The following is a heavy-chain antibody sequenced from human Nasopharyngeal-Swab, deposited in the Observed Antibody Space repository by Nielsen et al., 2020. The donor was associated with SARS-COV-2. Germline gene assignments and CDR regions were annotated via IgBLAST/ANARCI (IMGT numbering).Heavy chain of an antibody. J-gene: IGHJ5*02. CDR2: INHSGST. Sequence: WIPQPPGKGLEWIGEINHSGSTNYNPSLKSRLTISVDTSKNQFSLKLSSVTAADTAVYYCARGLPMVRGVIRTSWFDPWGQGTLVTVSS. CDR3: ARGLPMVRGVIRTSWFDP. D-gene: IGHD3-10*01. V-gene: IGHV4-34*01.